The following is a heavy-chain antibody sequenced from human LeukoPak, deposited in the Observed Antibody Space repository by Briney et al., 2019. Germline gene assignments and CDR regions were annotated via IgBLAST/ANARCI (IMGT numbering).Heavy chain of an antibody. Sequence: GGSLRLSCAASGFTFHNHWMYWVRQAPGKGLEWVASINQDGSEKYYVDSVKGRFTISRDNAKNSLYLQMNSLRAEDTAVYYCARDLYRIVVVPHYFDYWGQGTLVTVSS. CDR2: INQDGSEK. CDR3: ARDLYRIVVVPHYFDY. V-gene: IGHV3-7*01. J-gene: IGHJ4*02. D-gene: IGHD3-22*01. CDR1: GFTFHNHW.